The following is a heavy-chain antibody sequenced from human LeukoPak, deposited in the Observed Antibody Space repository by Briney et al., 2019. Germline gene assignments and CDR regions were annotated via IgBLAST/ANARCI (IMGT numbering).Heavy chain of an antibody. CDR2: VNQDGSEK. CDR1: GFTFSDHW. V-gene: IGHV3-7*01. Sequence: GGSLRLSCAVSGFTFSDHWMSWVRQDPSKGLEWVASVNQDGSEKYYVDSVKGRFTISRDNAKNSLYLQMNTLRVEDTAVYYCARGHYGLDYWGQGTLVTVSS. CDR3: ARGHYGLDY. J-gene: IGHJ4*02. D-gene: IGHD4-17*01.